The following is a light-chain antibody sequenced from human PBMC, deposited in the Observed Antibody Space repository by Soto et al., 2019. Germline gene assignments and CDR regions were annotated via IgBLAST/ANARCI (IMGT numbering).Light chain of an antibody. CDR2: DDN. CDR1: ISNIGGNS. J-gene: IGLJ1*01. V-gene: IGLV1-51*01. Sequence: QYILTQPPCVSAAPGQKFTISCSGSISNIGGNSVSWYQQLPGTAPKLLIYDDNKRPSGIPDRFSGSKSGTSATLGITGFQTGDEADYYCGSWDSSLSAYVFGTGTKVTVL. CDR3: GSWDSSLSAYV.